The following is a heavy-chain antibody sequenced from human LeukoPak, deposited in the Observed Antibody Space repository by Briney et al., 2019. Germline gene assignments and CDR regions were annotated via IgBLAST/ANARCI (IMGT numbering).Heavy chain of an antibody. CDR2: IYHSGST. Sequence: SETLSLTCAVSGGSISSGGYSWSWSRQPPGKGLEWIGYIYHSGSTYYNPSLKSRVPISVDRSKNQFSLKLSSVTAADTAVYSCARGRFLGMDVWGQGTTVTVSS. V-gene: IGHV4-30-2*01. CDR1: GGSISSGGYS. J-gene: IGHJ6*02. CDR3: ARGRFLGMDV. D-gene: IGHD2-21*01.